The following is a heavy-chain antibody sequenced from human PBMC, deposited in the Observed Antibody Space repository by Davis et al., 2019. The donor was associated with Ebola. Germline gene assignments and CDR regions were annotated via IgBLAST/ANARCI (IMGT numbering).Heavy chain of an antibody. V-gene: IGHV1-69*05. CDR3: ASPARFLAFAY. CDR1: GGTFRTSA. D-gene: IGHD3-3*01. J-gene: IGHJ4*02. CDR2: VIPIFGAP. Sequence: SVKVSCKASGGTFRTSAINWVRQAPGQGLEWMGGVIPIFGAPTYAQNFQGRVTTTTDESTGMVYLELSNLRSDDTAVYYCASPARFLAFAYWGQGTLVTVSS.